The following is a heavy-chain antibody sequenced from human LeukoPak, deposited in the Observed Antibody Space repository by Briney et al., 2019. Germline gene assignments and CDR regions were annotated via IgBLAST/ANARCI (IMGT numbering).Heavy chain of an antibody. CDR2: IYYSGST. Sequence: SETLSLTCTVSGGSISSSSYYWGWIRQPPGKGLESIGNIYYSGSTNYNPSLKSRVTISVDTSKNQFSLKLSSVTAADTAVYYCARGGGSSSASCSFGSGGSCYPQFDYWGQGTLVTVSS. J-gene: IGHJ4*02. CDR3: ARGGGSSSASCSFGSGGSCYPQFDY. D-gene: IGHD2-15*01. V-gene: IGHV4-39*07. CDR1: GGSISSSSYY.